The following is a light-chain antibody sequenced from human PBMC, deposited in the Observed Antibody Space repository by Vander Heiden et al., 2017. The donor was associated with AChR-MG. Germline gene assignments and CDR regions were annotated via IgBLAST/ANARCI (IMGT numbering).Light chain of an antibody. CDR3: NSRDSSGNPV. CDR2: GKN. Sequence: SSELTPDPAVSVAFGQTLRTTAQGDNLRSYYASWYQQKPGQAPVLVIYGKNNRPSGIPDRFSGASSGNTASLTITGAQAEDEADYYCNSRDSSGNPVFGGGTKLTVL. V-gene: IGLV3-19*01. CDR1: NLRSYY. J-gene: IGLJ2*01.